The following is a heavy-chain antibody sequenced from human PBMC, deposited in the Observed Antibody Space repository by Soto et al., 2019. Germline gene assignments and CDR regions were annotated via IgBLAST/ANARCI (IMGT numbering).Heavy chain of an antibody. CDR3: ARVEEYCSGGSCYDWFDP. Sequence: QVQLQESGPGLVKPSETLSLTCTVSGGSISSYYWSWIRQPPGKGLEWIGYIYYSGSTNYNPSLKSRVTIAVDTAKNQFSLKLSSVTAADTAVYYCARVEEYCSGGSCYDWFDPWGQGTLVSVSS. J-gene: IGHJ5*02. CDR1: GGSISSYY. D-gene: IGHD2-15*01. CDR2: IYYSGST. V-gene: IGHV4-59*01.